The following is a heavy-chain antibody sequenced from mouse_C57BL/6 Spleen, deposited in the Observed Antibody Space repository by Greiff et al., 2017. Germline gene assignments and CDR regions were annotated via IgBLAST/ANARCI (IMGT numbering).Heavy chain of an antibody. CDR2: IYPRSGNT. D-gene: IGHD2-1*01. J-gene: IGHJ4*01. CDR1: GYTFTSYG. CDR3: AREEDYGNYYAMDY. Sequence: VQLQQSGAELARPGASVKLSCKASGYTFTSYGISWVKQRTGPGLEWIGEIYPRSGNTYYNEKFKGKATLTADKSSSTAYMELRSLTSEDSAVYFCAREEDYGNYYAMDYWGQGTSVTVSS. V-gene: IGHV1-81*01.